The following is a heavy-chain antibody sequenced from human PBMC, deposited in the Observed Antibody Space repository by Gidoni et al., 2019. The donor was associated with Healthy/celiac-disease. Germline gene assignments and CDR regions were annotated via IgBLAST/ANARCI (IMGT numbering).Heavy chain of an antibody. CDR2: INHSGST. CDR3: ARGVSGSYYVGWFDP. V-gene: IGHV4-34*01. Sequence: QVQLQQWGAGLLKPSETLSLTCAVYGGSFSGYYWSWIRQPPGKGLEWIGEINHSGSTNYNPSLKSRVTISVDTSKNQFSLKLSSVTAADTAVYYCARGVSGSYYVGWFDPWGQGTLVTVSS. D-gene: IGHD1-26*01. J-gene: IGHJ5*02. CDR1: GGSFSGYY.